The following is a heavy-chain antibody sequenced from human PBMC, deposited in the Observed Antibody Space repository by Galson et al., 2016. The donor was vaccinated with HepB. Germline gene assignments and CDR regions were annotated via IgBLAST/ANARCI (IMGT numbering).Heavy chain of an antibody. CDR3: AKDIVAELDLGG. J-gene: IGHJ4*02. Sequence: SLRLSCAASGFTFSSYGMHWVRQAPGKGLEWVAVISYDGSNKDYEDSVKGRFTISRDNSKNTLYLQMNSLRAEDTAVYYCAKDIVAELDLGGWGQGTLVTVSS. CDR1: GFTFSSYG. CDR2: ISYDGSNK. V-gene: IGHV3-30*18. D-gene: IGHD1-7*01.